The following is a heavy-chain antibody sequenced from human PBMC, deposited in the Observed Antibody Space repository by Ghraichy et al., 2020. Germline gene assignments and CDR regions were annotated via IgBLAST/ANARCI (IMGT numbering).Heavy chain of an antibody. CDR3: VKDHSYAFDY. CDR1: GFTFGGYN. Sequence: GGSLRLSCAASGFTFGGYNMNWVRQAPGKGLEWISCIVVSSAIIKYADSVKGRFTISRDNAKNSLYLQMNSLRPEDTAVYYCVKDHSYAFDYWGQGILVTVSS. J-gene: IGHJ4*02. CDR2: IVVSSAII. D-gene: IGHD2-8*01. V-gene: IGHV3-48*04.